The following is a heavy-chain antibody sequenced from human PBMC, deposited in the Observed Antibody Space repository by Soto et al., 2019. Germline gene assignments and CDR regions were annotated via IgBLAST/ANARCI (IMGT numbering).Heavy chain of an antibody. D-gene: IGHD2-2*01. Sequence: GGSLRLSCAASGFTFSSYSLTWVRQAPGKGLEWVSSISSSSSYIYYADSVKGRFTISRDNAKNSLYLQMNSLRAEDTAVYYCARDCSSISCYVASGDYWGQGTLVTVSS. CDR3: ARDCSSISCYVASGDY. V-gene: IGHV3-21*01. CDR2: ISSSSSYI. CDR1: GFTFSSYS. J-gene: IGHJ4*02.